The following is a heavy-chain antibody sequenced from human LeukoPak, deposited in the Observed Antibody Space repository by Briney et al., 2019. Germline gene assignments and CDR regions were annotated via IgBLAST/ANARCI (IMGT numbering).Heavy chain of an antibody. V-gene: IGHV1-18*01. Sequence: PLASVKVSCKASGYTFTNVGISWVRQAPGQGLEWMGWISVYNGNTNFAQKLQGRVTMTTDTSTTTAYMELRNLRSDDTAVYYCARDHSSSCQLFDYWGQGTLVTVSS. CDR3: ARDHSSSCQLFDY. CDR1: GYTFTNVG. D-gene: IGHD6-13*01. CDR2: ISVYNGNT. J-gene: IGHJ4*02.